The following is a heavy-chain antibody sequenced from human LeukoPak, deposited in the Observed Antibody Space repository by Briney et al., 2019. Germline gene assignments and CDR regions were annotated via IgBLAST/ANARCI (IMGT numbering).Heavy chain of an antibody. J-gene: IGHJ2*01. D-gene: IGHD6-13*01. Sequence: GGSLRLSCAASGFRFSGYYMSWIRQAPGKGLDLLSYITTTGSSIYYADSVKGRFTISRDNAKNSLYLQMSSLRAEDTALYYCAKDIGTGGTGWYFDLWAVAPWSLSPQ. CDR1: GFRFSGYY. CDR2: ITTTGSSI. V-gene: IGHV3-11*01. CDR3: AKDIGTGGTGWYFDL.